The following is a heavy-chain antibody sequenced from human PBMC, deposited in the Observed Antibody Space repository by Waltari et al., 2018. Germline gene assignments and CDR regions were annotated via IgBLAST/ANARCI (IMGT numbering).Heavy chain of an antibody. CDR1: GFTFSSYS. V-gene: IGHV3-21*01. CDR2: ISSSSSYI. J-gene: IGHJ4*02. Sequence: EVQLVESGGGLVKPGGSLRLSCAASGFTFSSYSMNWVRQAPGKGLEWVSSISSSSSYIYYADSVKGRFTISRDNAKNSLYLQMNSLRAEDTAVYYCARDPYGDPTLLPIDDYWGQGTLVTVSS. D-gene: IGHD4-17*01. CDR3: ARDPYGDPTLLPIDDY.